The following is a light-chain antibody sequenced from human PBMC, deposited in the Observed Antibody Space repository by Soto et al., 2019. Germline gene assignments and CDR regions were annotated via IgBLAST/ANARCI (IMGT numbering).Light chain of an antibody. J-gene: IGKJ5*01. CDR3: QQYGSSPPIT. Sequence: TQSPSTLSASVGARVTITCRASQSISSWLAWYQQKPGQAPRLLIYGASSRATGIPARFSGSGSGTDFTLTISSLEPEDFAVYYCQQYGSSPPITFGQGTRLEIK. V-gene: IGKV3-20*01. CDR2: GAS. CDR1: QSISSW.